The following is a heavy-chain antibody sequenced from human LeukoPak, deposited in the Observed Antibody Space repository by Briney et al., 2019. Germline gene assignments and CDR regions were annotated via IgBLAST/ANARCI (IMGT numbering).Heavy chain of an antibody. CDR2: INWNGGST. J-gene: IGHJ4*02. CDR1: GFTFDDYG. D-gene: IGHD3-10*01. CDR3: ARGTAGVEFDY. Sequence: GGSLRLSCAASGFTFDDYGMSWVRQAPGKGLEWVSSINWNGGSTGCADSVKGRFTISRDNAKNSLYLQMNSLRAEDTALYYCARGTAGVEFDYWGQGTLVTVSS. V-gene: IGHV3-20*04.